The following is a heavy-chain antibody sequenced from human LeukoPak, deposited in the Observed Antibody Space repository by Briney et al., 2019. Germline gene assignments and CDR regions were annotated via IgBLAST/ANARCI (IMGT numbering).Heavy chain of an antibody. Sequence: GGSLRLSCAASGFTFSDYYMSWIRQAPGKGLEWVSYISSSGSTIYYADSVKGRFTISRDNAKNSLYLQMNNLRAEDTAVYYCARDLDYGDYSDYWGQGTLVTVSS. CDR2: ISSSGSTI. CDR3: ARDLDYGDYSDY. V-gene: IGHV3-11*01. D-gene: IGHD4-17*01. CDR1: GFTFSDYY. J-gene: IGHJ4*02.